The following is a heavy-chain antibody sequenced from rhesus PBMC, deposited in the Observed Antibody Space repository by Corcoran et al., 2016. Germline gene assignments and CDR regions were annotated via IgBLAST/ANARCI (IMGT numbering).Heavy chain of an antibody. CDR3: ARVRVQFYFDY. Sequence: VQLQESGPGLVKPSETLSLTCAVSGGSISASYSWSWIRQPPGKGMEWIGYIYGSGGSTYYNPSLKRRVTISTDTSKNQFSLKLSSVTAADTAVYYCARVRVQFYFDYWGQGVLVTVSS. CDR1: GGSISASYS. J-gene: IGHJ4*01. V-gene: IGHV4S7*01. CDR2: IYGSGGST. D-gene: IGHD3-3*01.